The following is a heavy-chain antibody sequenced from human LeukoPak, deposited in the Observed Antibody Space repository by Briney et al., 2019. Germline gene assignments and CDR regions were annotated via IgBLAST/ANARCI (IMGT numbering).Heavy chain of an antibody. V-gene: IGHV3-23*01. CDR3: AGRGSGSYFDY. D-gene: IGHD3-10*01. Sequence: HAGGSLRLSCAASGFTFSSYGMSWVRQAPGKGLEWVSAISGSGGSTYYADSVKGRFTISRDNSKNTLYLQMNSLRAEDTAVYYCAGRGSGSYFDYWGQGTLVTVSS. CDR2: ISGSGGST. CDR1: GFTFSSYG. J-gene: IGHJ4*02.